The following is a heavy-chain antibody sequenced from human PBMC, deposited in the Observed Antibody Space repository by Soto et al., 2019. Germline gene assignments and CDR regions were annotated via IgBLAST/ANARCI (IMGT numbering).Heavy chain of an antibody. Sequence: QITLKESGPTLVKPTQTLTLTCTFSGFSLSSSGVGVGWIRQPPGKALEWLALIYWDDDKRYSPSLKSRLTLPKDTSKNQVVLTRTNMDPVDTATYYCAHQHQSPCGYDLPFDYWGQGTLVTVSS. CDR2: IYWDDDK. CDR3: AHQHQSPCGYDLPFDY. D-gene: IGHD5-12*01. V-gene: IGHV2-5*02. CDR1: GFSLSSSGVG. J-gene: IGHJ4*02.